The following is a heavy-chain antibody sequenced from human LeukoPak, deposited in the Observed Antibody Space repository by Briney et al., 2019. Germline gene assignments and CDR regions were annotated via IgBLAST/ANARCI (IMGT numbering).Heavy chain of an antibody. CDR1: GITLSNYG. Sequence: GGSLRLSCAASGITLSNYGMSWVRQAPGKGLEWVAGISGSGGRTNYADSVKGRFTISRDNPKNTLYLQMNSLRAEDTAVYFCAKRGVVIRVILVGFHKEAYYFDSWGQGALVTVSS. D-gene: IGHD3-22*01. V-gene: IGHV3-23*01. CDR2: ISGSGGRT. CDR3: AKRGVVIRVILVGFHKEAYYFDS. J-gene: IGHJ4*02.